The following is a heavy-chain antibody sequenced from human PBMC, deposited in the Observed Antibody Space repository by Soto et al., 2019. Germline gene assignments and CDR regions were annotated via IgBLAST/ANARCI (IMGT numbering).Heavy chain of an antibody. CDR1: GYNVTIYW. V-gene: IGHV5-51*01. J-gene: IGHJ5*02. D-gene: IGHD3-22*01. Sequence: VASLKISYEGPGYNVTIYWFGSVRQMPGKGLEWMGIIYPDDSDTRYSPSFQGQVTISADKSISTTYLQWSSLKASDTAMYYCARGYDTSAYYIWFDPWGQGTLVTVSS. CDR3: ARGYDTSAYYIWFDP. CDR2: IYPDDSDT.